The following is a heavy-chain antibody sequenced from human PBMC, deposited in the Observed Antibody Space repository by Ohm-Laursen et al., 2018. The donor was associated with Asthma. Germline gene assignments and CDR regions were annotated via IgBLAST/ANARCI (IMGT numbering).Heavy chain of an antibody. CDR1: GFTFRSYA. CDR2: ISGSGGST. Sequence: SLRLSCTASGFTFRSYAMHWVRQAPGKGLEWVSAISGSGGSTYYADSVKGRFTISRDNSKNTLYLQMNSLRAEDTAVYYCAKDVMGTTVTTGWFDPWGQGTLVTVSS. CDR3: AKDVMGTTVTTGWFDP. D-gene: IGHD4-17*01. V-gene: IGHV3-23*01. J-gene: IGHJ5*02.